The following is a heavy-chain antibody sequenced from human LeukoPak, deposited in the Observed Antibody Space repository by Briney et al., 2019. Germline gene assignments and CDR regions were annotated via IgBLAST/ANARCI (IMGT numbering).Heavy chain of an antibody. CDR2: IYYSGST. J-gene: IGHJ4*02. CDR3: ARAPHSSSWPYFDY. CDR1: GGSISSGGYY. Sequence: PSQTLSLTCTVSGGSISSGGYYWSWIRQHPGKGLEWIGYIYYSGSTYYNPSLKSRVTISVDTSKNQFSLKLSSVTAADTAVYYCARAPHSSSWPYFDYWGQGTLVTVSS. D-gene: IGHD6-13*01. V-gene: IGHV4-31*03.